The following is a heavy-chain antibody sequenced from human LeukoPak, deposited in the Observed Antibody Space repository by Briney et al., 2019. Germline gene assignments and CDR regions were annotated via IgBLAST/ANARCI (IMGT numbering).Heavy chain of an antibody. CDR2: IDYIGST. V-gene: IGHV4-59*01. CDR3: ARSPTVAGWAYYFDS. J-gene: IGHJ4*02. Sequence: SETLSLTCTVSGGSISYYYWSWIRQPPGKGLEWIGHIDYIGSTIYTDSLKSRVTILVDRTTNRFALELTSLTAADTAVYYCARSPTVAGWAYYFDSWGQGTLVTVSS. D-gene: IGHD6-19*01. CDR1: GGSISYYY.